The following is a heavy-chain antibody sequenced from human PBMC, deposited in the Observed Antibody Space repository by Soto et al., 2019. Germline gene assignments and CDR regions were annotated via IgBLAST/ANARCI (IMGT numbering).Heavy chain of an antibody. CDR1: GYSFTSYW. D-gene: IGHD3-10*01. Sequence: PGESLKISCKGSGYSFTSYWIGWVRQMPGKGLEWMGIIYPGDSDTRYSPSFQGQVTISADKSISTAYLQWSSLKASDTAMYYCARRMGGSGSYYNYYYYGMDVWGQGTTVTVSS. CDR2: IYPGDSDT. J-gene: IGHJ6*02. V-gene: IGHV5-51*01. CDR3: ARRMGGSGSYYNYYYYGMDV.